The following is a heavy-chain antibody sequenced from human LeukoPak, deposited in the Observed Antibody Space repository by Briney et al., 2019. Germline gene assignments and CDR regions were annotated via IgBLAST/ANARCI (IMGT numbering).Heavy chain of an antibody. CDR1: GFTVSSNY. D-gene: IGHD3-10*01. J-gene: IGHJ4*02. Sequence: GGSLRLSCAASGFTVSSNYMSWVRQAPGKGLEWVSVIYSGGSTYYADSVKGRVTISRDNSKNTLYLQMNSLRAEDTAMYYCARDSGRRPEPINWGQGTLVTVSS. CDR3: ARDSGRRPEPIN. CDR2: IYSGGST. V-gene: IGHV3-53*01.